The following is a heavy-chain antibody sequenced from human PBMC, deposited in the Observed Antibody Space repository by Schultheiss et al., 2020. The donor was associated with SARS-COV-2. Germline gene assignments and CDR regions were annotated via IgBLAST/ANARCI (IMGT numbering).Heavy chain of an antibody. Sequence: SETLSLTCAVYGGSFSGYYWSWIRQPPGKGLEWIGEINHSGSTNYNPSLKSRVTISVDKSKNQFSLQLNSVTPEDTAVYYCARVGLAVAGFDPWGQGTLVTVSS. CDR3: ARVGLAVAGFDP. CDR1: GGSFSGYY. CDR2: INHSGST. V-gene: IGHV4-34*01. J-gene: IGHJ5*02. D-gene: IGHD6-19*01.